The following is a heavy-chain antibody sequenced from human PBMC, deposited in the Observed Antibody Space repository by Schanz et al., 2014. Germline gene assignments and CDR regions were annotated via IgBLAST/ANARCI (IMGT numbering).Heavy chain of an antibody. CDR3: AIIGVMVAVAGTRADY. V-gene: IGHV3-21*01. CDR2: ISSSSSYI. CDR1: GFTFSSYA. Sequence: EVQLVESGGGLIQPGGSLRLSCAASGFTFSSYAMSWVRQAPGKGLEWVSSISSSSSYIYYADSVKGRFTISRDNAKNSLYLQMNSLRAEDTAVYYCAIIGVMVAVAGTRADYWGQGTLVTVSS. D-gene: IGHD6-19*01. J-gene: IGHJ4*02.